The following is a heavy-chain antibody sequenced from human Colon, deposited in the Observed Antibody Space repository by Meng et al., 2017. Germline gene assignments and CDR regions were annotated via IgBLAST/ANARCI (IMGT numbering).Heavy chain of an antibody. CDR1: GYSINSNDW. CDR3: ATIFGLGPGY. V-gene: IGHV4-4*02. D-gene: IGHD3-3*01. J-gene: IGHJ4*02. Sequence: QLHLEGSVPGRLKPSGTLSHAGEGSGYSINSNDWWCWVRQPPERGLEWIAEIFHSGSTNYKSSLKSRATISVDRSKNQFSLKLNSVTAADTAVYYCATIFGLGPGYWGQGTLVTVSS. CDR2: IFHSGST.